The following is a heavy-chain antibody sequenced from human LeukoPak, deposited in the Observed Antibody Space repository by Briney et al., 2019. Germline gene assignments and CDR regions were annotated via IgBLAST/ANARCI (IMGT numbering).Heavy chain of an antibody. V-gene: IGHV3-21*01. J-gene: IGHJ6*02. Sequence: GGSLRLSCEASGFTFTTYSMNWVRQAPGKGLEWVSSISSTIVYTYYADSVKGRFTISRDNANNSLFLQMNSLRAEDTAVYYCARVYGSGPFYYYGTDAWGQGTTLTVSS. D-gene: IGHD3-10*01. CDR3: ARVYGSGPFYYYGTDA. CDR2: ISSTIVYT. CDR1: GFTFTTYS.